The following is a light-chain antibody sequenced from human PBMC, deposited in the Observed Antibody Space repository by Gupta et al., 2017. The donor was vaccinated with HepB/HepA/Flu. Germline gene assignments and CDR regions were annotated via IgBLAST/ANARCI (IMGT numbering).Light chain of an antibody. Sequence: ALTQPRSVYGSPGPSLTISCPVTSSDVGGYNYLSLYQQHPCKAPKLMIDYVSKRPAGVPDRFSGSKSCNTAALTISWLQAEDEADYYCCSYAGSYTLVVFGGGTKLTVL. J-gene: IGLJ2*01. CDR2: YVS. CDR3: CSYAGSYTLVV. V-gene: IGLV2-11*01. CDR1: SSDVGGYNY.